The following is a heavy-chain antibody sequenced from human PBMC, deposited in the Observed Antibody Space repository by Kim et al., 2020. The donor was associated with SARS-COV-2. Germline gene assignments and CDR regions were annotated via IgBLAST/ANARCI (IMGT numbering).Heavy chain of an antibody. Sequence: GGSLRLSCAASGFTFDDYAMHWVRQAPGKGLEWVSGISWNSGSIGYADSVKGRFTISRDNAKNSLYLQMNSLRAEDTALYYCAKSPSGYYSYYFDYWGQGTLVTVSS. J-gene: IGHJ4*02. CDR2: ISWNSGSI. V-gene: IGHV3-9*01. CDR3: AKSPSGYYSYYFDY. CDR1: GFTFDDYA. D-gene: IGHD3-22*01.